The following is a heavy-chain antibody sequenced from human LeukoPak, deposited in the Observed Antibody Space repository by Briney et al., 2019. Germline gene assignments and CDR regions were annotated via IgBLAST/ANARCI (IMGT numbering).Heavy chain of an antibody. CDR1: GNTFTGYY. CDR3: ARVTMVRGVIMPYDY. CDR2: NNPNRVGT. D-gene: IGHD3-10*01. Sequence: ATLKASCQPSGNTFTGYYMHLVPQASGQGLKRKIRNNPNRVGTNYAQKVRGRVTTTRDTNSRTAYKGLRGLRSDDTAVYYCARVTMVRGVIMPYDYWGQGTLVTVSS. J-gene: IGHJ4*02. V-gene: IGHV1-2*06.